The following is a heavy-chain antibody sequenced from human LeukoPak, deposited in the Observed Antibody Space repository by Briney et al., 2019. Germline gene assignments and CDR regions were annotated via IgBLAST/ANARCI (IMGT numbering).Heavy chain of an antibody. CDR3: VRDSLVGYGHRYFDC. D-gene: IGHD5-18*01. J-gene: IGHJ4*02. V-gene: IGHV3-7*01. CDR2: IKQDGNEN. Sequence: GVSLRLSCVASGFTFRSHWMSWVRPAPGKGLEGVANIKQDGNENKYVASVKGRLTTSRDNAKNSLYLQMNSLRVEDAAVYYCVRDSLVGYGHRYFDCWGQGTLVTVSS. CDR1: GFTFRSHW.